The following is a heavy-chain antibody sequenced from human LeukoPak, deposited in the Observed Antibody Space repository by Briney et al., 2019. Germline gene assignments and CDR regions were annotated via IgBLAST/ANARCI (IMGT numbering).Heavy chain of an antibody. V-gene: IGHV4-59*08. CDR1: GGSISNYF. Sequence: SETLSLTCAVSGGSISNYFWSWIRQPPGKGLEWIGYIYYSGSTNYNPSPKSRVTISVDTSKNQFSLKLSSVTAADTAVYYCARHGSIAVAPDYWGQGTLVTVSS. CDR3: ARHGSIAVAPDY. J-gene: IGHJ4*02. D-gene: IGHD6-19*01. CDR2: IYYSGST.